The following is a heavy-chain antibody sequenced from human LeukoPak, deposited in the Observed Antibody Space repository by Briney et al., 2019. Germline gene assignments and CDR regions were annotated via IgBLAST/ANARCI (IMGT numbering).Heavy chain of an antibody. CDR1: GYTFTSYD. CDR3: ARGRPLVVVPAADYYYYMDV. V-gene: IGHV1-69*13. Sequence: SVKVSCKASGYTFTSYDINWVRQAPGQGLEWMGGIIPIFGTANYAQKFQGRVTITADESTSTAYMELSSLRSEDTAVYYCARGRPLVVVPAADYYYYMDVWGKGTTVTVSS. CDR2: IIPIFGTA. J-gene: IGHJ6*03. D-gene: IGHD2-2*01.